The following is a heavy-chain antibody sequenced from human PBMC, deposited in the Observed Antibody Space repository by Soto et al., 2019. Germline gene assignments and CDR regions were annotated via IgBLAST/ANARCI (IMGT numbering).Heavy chain of an antibody. Sequence: EVQLVESGGGLVQPGGSLRLSCAASGFTFSSYWMSWVRQAPGKGLEWVANIKQDGSEKYYVDSVKGRFTISRDNAKNSLYLQMNSLRAEDTAVYYCARVTPIVVVVAANNWFDPWGQGTLVTVSS. CDR3: ARVTPIVVVVAANNWFDP. V-gene: IGHV3-7*01. D-gene: IGHD2-15*01. CDR2: IKQDGSEK. CDR1: GFTFSSYW. J-gene: IGHJ5*02.